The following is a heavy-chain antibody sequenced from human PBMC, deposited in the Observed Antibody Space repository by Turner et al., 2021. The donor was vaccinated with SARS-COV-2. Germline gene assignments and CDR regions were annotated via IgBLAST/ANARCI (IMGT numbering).Heavy chain of an antibody. CDR3: ARHQGSASGYDHGMNV. CDR1: GGSISRSSYY. D-gene: IGHD1-26*01. CDR2: IYYSGST. J-gene: IGHJ6*02. Sequence: QLQLQESGPGLVKPSETLSLTCTVSGGSISRSSYYWGWICQPPGKGLEWIGSIYYSGSTYYNPSLKSRVTISVDTSKNQFSLKLSSVTAADTAVYYCARHQGSASGYDHGMNVWGQGTAVIVSS. V-gene: IGHV4-39*01.